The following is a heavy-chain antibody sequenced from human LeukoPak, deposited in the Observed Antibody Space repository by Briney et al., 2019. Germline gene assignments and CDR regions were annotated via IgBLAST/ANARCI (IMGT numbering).Heavy chain of an antibody. J-gene: IGHJ4*02. CDR1: GFTFSSYA. D-gene: IGHD6-19*01. V-gene: IGHV3-30-3*01. CDR3: AKERNIAVADAGYYFDY. CDR2: ISYDGSNK. Sequence: PGGSLRLSCAASGFTFSSYAMHWVRQAPGKGLEWVAVISYDGSNKYYADSVKGRFTISRDNSKNTLYLQMNSLRAEDTAVYYCAKERNIAVADAGYYFDYWGQGTLVTVSS.